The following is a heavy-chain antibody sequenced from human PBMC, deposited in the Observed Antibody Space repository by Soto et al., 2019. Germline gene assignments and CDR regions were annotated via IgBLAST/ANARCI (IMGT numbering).Heavy chain of an antibody. CDR3: AXDQSVGFDX. CDR2: IYYSGRT. Sequence: SETLSLTCTVSGGSISSYYWSWIRQPPGKGLEWIGYIYYSGRTNYNPSLKSRVTISVDTSKNHFSLKLSSVTVADTAVYYCAXDQSVGFDXXXQXXXVXVSS. J-gene: IGHJ4*02. V-gene: IGHV4-59*12. CDR1: GGSISSYY.